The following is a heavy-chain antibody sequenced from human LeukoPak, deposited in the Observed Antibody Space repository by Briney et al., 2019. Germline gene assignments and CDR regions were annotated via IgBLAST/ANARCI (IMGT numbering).Heavy chain of an antibody. CDR3: ARSGGKSSYYDFWSGSQYYFDY. CDR2: INWNGGST. V-gene: IGHV3-20*04. CDR1: GFTFDDYG. D-gene: IGHD3-3*01. Sequence: GGSLRLSCAASGFTFDDYGMSWVRQAPGKGLEWVSGINWNGGSTGYADSVKGRFTISRDNAKNSLYLQMNSLRAEDTALYYCARSGGKSSYYDFWSGSQYYFDYWGQGTLFSFSS. J-gene: IGHJ4*02.